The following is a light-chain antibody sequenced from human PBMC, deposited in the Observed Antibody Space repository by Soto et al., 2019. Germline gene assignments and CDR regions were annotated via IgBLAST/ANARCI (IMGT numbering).Light chain of an antibody. V-gene: IGKV1-39*01. CDR2: AAS. Sequence: IQTTQSPSSLSAAVVDRVTISCRASQSISSYLNWYQQKPGKAPKIVIYAASRLQSGVPSRFSGSGSATDFNLPISLLQPEDFATYYYQQSYSTPPPFGQGTNV. CDR1: QSISSY. CDR3: QQSYSTPPP. J-gene: IGKJ1*01.